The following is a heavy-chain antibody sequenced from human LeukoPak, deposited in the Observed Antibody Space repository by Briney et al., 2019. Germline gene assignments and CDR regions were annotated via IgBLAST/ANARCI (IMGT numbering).Heavy chain of an antibody. V-gene: IGHV4-61*02. CDR1: GGSISSGSYY. CDR2: IYTTGST. Sequence: SSETLSLTCIVSGGSISSGSYYWSWIRQPAGKGLEWIGRIYTTGSTNYNPSLKSRVTISVDTSKNQFSLKLSSVTAADTAVYYCARDKAAAGTARGKYFQHWGQGTLVTVSS. J-gene: IGHJ1*01. D-gene: IGHD6-13*01. CDR3: ARDKAAAGTARGKYFQH.